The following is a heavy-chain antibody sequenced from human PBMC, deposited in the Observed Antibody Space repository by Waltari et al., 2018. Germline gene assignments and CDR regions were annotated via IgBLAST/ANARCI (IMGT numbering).Heavy chain of an antibody. V-gene: IGHV4-59*01. CDR3: ARVLKYYYDSSGYPDR. J-gene: IGHJ5*02. CDR2: IYYSGST. Sequence: QVQLQESGPGLVKPSETLSLTCTVSGGSISSYYWSWIRQSPGKGLEWIGYIYYSGSTNYNPSLKGRVTIAVDTSKNQFSLKLSSVTAADTAVYYCARVLKYYYDSSGYPDRWGQGTLVTVSS. CDR1: GGSISSYY. D-gene: IGHD3-22*01.